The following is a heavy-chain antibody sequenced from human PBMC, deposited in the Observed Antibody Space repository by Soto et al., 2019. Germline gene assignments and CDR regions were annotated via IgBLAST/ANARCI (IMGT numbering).Heavy chain of an antibody. J-gene: IGHJ6*02. D-gene: IGHD1-26*01. CDR3: ARLALLSSGATNRYYYYGMDV. CDR2: TYYSGST. Sequence: PSETLSLTCTVSGGSISSYYWSWIRQPPGKXLEWIGYTYYSGSTNYNPSLKSRVTISVDTSKNQFSLKLSSVTAADTAVYYCARLALLSSGATNRYYYYGMDVWGQGTTVTVSS. V-gene: IGHV4-59*01. CDR1: GGSISSYY.